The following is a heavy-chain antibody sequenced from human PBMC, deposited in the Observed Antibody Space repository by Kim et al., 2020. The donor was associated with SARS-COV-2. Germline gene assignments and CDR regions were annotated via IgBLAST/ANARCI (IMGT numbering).Heavy chain of an antibody. D-gene: IGHD3-22*01. CDR3: AATPTGYYYDSSGYYRY. CDR1: GYTFTSYY. J-gene: IGHJ4*02. V-gene: IGHV1-46*01. Sequence: ASVKVSCKASGYTFTSYYMHWVRQAPGQGLEWMGIINPSGGSTSYAQKFQGRVTMTRDTSTSTVYMELSSLRSEDTAVYYCAATPTGYYYDSSGYYRYWGQGTLVTVSS. CDR2: INPSGGST.